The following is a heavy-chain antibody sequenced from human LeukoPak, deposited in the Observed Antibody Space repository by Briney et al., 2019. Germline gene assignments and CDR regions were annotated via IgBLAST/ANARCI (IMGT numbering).Heavy chain of an antibody. J-gene: IGHJ4*02. CDR1: GCSISSYY. CDR2: INYSGST. CDR3: ASAVGSVAARPLFDY. Sequence: PSETLSLTCTVSGCSISSYYWSWIRQPPGKGLEWIGDINYSGSTNYKPSLKSRVTISVDTSKNQFSLKLSSVTAADTAVYYCASAVGSVAARPLFDYWGQGTLVTVSS. D-gene: IGHD6-6*01. V-gene: IGHV4-59*01.